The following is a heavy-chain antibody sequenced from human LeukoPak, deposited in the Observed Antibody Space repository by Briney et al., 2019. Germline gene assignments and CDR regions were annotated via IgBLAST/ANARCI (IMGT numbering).Heavy chain of an antibody. J-gene: IGHJ3*02. CDR3: AXXLARGYXXGYNAFDI. V-gene: IGHV1-18*01. CDR1: GYTFSSYG. Sequence: ASVKVSCKASGYTFSSYGIGWVRQAPRQGLEWMGWITAGNGNTNYAQKVQGRVTMTTDTSTSTAYMELRSLSSDDTAVYFCAXXLARGYXXGYNAFDIWGQGTMVTVSS. CDR2: ITAGNGNT. D-gene: IGHD5-18*01.